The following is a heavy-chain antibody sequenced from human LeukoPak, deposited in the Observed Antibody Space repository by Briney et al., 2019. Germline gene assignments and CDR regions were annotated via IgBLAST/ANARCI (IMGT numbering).Heavy chain of an antibody. J-gene: IGHJ4*02. V-gene: IGHV4-34*01. CDR1: VGSFSAYY. CDR2: INHSGGT. CDR3: TVDTSLTAY. Sequence: KPSETLSLTCAIYVGSFSAYYWSWIRQPPGKGLEWIGEINHSGGTNYNPSLKSRVTISVDTSKNQFSLKLSSVTAADTAVYYCTVDTSLTAYWGQGTLVTVSS. D-gene: IGHD2-2*01.